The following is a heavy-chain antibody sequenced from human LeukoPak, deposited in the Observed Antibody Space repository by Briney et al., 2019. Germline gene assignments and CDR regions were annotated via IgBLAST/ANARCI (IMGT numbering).Heavy chain of an antibody. V-gene: IGHV4-30-2*01. CDR1: GVSVTRGAYY. CDR3: AREIEGYSDFYSFGRPDNYWFDP. J-gene: IGHJ5*02. CDR2: VYYNGNT. D-gene: IGHD2-21*02. Sequence: SQTLSLTCTVSGVSVTRGAYYWTWIRQPPGKGLEWIGHVYYNGNTDYNPSLKSRVAMSVDKSNNQFSLKLSFVTAADTAVYFCAREIEGYSDFYSFGRPDNYWFDPWGQGTLITVSS.